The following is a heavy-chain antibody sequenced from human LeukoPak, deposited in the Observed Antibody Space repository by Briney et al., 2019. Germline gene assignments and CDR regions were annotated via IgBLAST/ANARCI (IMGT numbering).Heavy chain of an antibody. V-gene: IGHV1-69*05. J-gene: IGHJ6*03. Sequence: GASVKVSCKASGYTFTSYGISWVRQAPGQGLEWMGRIIPIFGTANYAQKFQGRVTITTDESTSTAYMELSSLRSEDTAVYYCARDRGDIFAPHHDMDVWGKGTTVTVSS. D-gene: IGHD3-9*01. CDR2: IIPIFGTA. CDR3: ARDRGDIFAPHHDMDV. CDR1: GYTFTSYG.